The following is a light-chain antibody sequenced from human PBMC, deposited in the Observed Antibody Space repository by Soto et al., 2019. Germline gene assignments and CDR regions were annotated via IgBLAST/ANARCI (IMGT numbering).Light chain of an antibody. V-gene: IGLV4-69*01. CDR1: SGHSNYA. CDR3: QTWGSGIRV. Sequence: QLVLTQSPSASASLGASVKLTWTLSSGHSNYAIAWHQQQPEKGPRYLMKLNSDGSHSTGDGIPDRFSGSSSGAERYLTISSLQSEDEADYYCQTWGSGIRVFGGGTKLTVL. J-gene: IGLJ3*02. CDR2: LNSDGSH.